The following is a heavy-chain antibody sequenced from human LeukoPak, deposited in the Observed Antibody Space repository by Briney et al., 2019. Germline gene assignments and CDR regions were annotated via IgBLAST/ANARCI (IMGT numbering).Heavy chain of an antibody. D-gene: IGHD3-10*01. J-gene: IGHJ4*02. CDR2: TYYRSKWYN. CDR3: ADGGSGTMTY. CDR1: GDSVSSKGAA. V-gene: IGHV6-1*01. Sequence: SQTLSLTCAISGDSVSSKGAAWNWIRQSPSRGLEWLGRTYYRSKWYNDYAVSVKSRITINPDTSKNHFSLQLNSVTPKDAAVYYCADGGSGTMTYWGQGTLVTVSS.